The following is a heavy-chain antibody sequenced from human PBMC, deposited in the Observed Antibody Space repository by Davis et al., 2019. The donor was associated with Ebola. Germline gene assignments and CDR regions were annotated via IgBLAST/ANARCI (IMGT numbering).Heavy chain of an antibody. CDR1: GFTFSSYA. J-gene: IGHJ4*02. D-gene: IGHD5-24*01. V-gene: IGHV3-30*04. CDR2: ISYDGSNK. CDR3: AKGRDKAMATWPFDF. Sequence: PGGSLRLSCAASGFTFSSYAMHWVRQAPGKGLEWVAVISYDGSNKYYADSVKGRLTISRDSSKNTLFLQMSSLRAEDTAVYYCAKGRDKAMATWPFDFWGQGTVVTVSS.